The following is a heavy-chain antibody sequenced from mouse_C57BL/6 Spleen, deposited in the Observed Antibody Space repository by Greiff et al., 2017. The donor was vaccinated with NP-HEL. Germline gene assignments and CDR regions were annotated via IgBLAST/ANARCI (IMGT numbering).Heavy chain of an antibody. Sequence: VQLQQPGAELVKPGASVKLSCKASGYTFTSYWMHWVKQRPGQGLEWIGMIHPNSGSTNYNEKFKSKATLTVDKSSSTAYMQLSSLTSEDSAVYYCARAGDSSGLSFAYWGQGTLVTVSA. CDR1: GYTFTSYW. CDR3: ARAGDSSGLSFAY. D-gene: IGHD3-2*02. J-gene: IGHJ3*01. V-gene: IGHV1-64*01. CDR2: IHPNSGST.